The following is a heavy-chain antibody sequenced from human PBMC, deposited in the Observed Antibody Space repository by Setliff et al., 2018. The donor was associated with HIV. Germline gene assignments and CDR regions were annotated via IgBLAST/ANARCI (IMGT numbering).Heavy chain of an antibody. CDR3: ARDAGYIGTSWNY. CDR2: IIPMFGTT. Sequence: SVKVSCKASGGTFSSYAISWVRQAPGQGLEWMGRIIPMFGTTNYAQRFQGRVTITADESTSTVYMDLSSLRSGDTAMYYCARDAGYIGTSWNYWGQGTLVTVSS. CDR1: GGTFSSYA. V-gene: IGHV1-69*13. J-gene: IGHJ4*02. D-gene: IGHD5-12*01.